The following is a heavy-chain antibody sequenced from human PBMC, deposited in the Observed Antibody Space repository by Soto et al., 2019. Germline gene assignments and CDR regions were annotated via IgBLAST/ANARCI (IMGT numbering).Heavy chain of an antibody. CDR3: AADVRSGWFDFDY. CDR2: IVVGSGNT. J-gene: IGHJ4*02. CDR1: GFTFTSSA. V-gene: IGHV1-58*01. Sequence: GASVKVSCKASGFTFTSSAVQWVRQARGQRLEWIGWIVVGSGNTNYAQKFQERVTITRDMSTSTAYMELSSLRSEDTAVYYCAADVRSGWFDFDYWGQGTLVTVPS. D-gene: IGHD6-19*01.